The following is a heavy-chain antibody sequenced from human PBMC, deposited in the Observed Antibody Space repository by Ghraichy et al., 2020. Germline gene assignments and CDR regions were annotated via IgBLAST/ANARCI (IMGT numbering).Heavy chain of an antibody. V-gene: IGHV3-23*01. Sequence: GESLNISCAASGFTFSSYAMSWVRQAPGKGLEWVSAISGSGGSTYYADSVKGRFTISRDNSKNTLYLQMNSLRAEDTAVYYCEKDISSVAGTLNWFDPWGQGTLVTVSS. CDR1: GFTFSSYA. J-gene: IGHJ5*02. D-gene: IGHD6-19*01. CDR2: ISGSGGST. CDR3: EKDISSVAGTLNWFDP.